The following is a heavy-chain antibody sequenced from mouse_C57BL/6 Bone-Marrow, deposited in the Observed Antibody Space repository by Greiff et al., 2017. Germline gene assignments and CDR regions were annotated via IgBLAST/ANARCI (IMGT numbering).Heavy chain of an antibody. D-gene: IGHD5-1-1*01. Sequence: QVQLQQPGAELVKPGASVKLSCKASGYTFTSYWMHWVKQRPGQGLEWIGMIHPNSGSTNYNEKFKSKGTLTVDKSSSTAYMQISRLTSEDSSVDDCARREIPLNTLLDYWGQGTTLTVSS. CDR3: ARREIPLNTLLDY. CDR2: IHPNSGST. CDR1: GYTFTSYW. V-gene: IGHV1-64*01. J-gene: IGHJ2*01.